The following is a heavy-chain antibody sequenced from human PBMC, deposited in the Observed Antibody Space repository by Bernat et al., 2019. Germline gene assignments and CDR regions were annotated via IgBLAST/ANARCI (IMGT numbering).Heavy chain of an antibody. D-gene: IGHD4-17*01. CDR2: IYHSGIT. J-gene: IGHJ5*02. CDR1: GYSISSGYY. CDR3: ARSGDYVWGPTNWFDP. V-gene: IGHV4-38-2*01. Sequence: QVQLQESGPGLVKPSETLSLTCAVSGYSISSGYYWGWIRQPPGKGLEWIGSIYHSGITYYNPSLKSRVTISVDTSKNQFSLKLSAVTAADTAVYYCARSGDYVWGPTNWFDPWGQGTLVTVSS.